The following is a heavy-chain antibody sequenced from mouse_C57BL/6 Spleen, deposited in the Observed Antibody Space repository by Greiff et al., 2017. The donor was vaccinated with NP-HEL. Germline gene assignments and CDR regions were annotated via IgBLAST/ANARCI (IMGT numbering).Heavy chain of an antibody. Sequence: QVQLKQSGPELVKPGASVKISCKASGYAFSSSWMNWVKQRPGKGLEWIGRIYPGDGDTNYNGTFKGKATLTADKSSSTAYMQLSSLTSEDSAVYFCARGGTTVVERDYAMDYWGQGTSVTVSS. CDR2: IYPGDGDT. CDR1: GYAFSSSW. D-gene: IGHD1-1*01. J-gene: IGHJ4*01. CDR3: ARGGTTVVERDYAMDY. V-gene: IGHV1-82*01.